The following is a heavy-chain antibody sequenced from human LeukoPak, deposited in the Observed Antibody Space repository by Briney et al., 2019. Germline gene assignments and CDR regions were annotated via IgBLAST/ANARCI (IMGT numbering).Heavy chain of an antibody. D-gene: IGHD3-10*01. CDR1: GFTFSGYG. J-gene: IGHJ4*02. Sequence: GGSLRLSCAASGFTFSGYGMHWVRQAPGKGLEWVAAISSDESDKYYSDSVQGRFTISRDNSRYTLYLQMSTLRAEDTAMYYCAKEIFRGSYLDYWGQGTLVTVSS. CDR3: AKEIFRGSYLDY. CDR2: ISSDESDK. V-gene: IGHV3-30*18.